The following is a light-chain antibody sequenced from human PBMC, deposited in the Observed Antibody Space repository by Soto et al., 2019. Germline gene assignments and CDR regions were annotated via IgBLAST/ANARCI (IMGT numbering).Light chain of an antibody. CDR3: QDYYNYFPLS. V-gene: IGKV1-5*03. CDR2: QAS. CDR1: QSITTW. Sequence: IQMTQSPSTLSASVGDRVTITCRASQSITTWLAWYQQKPGKAPKLLIYQASTLESGVPSRFSGSGSGTELTLAISSLPTDDFATYYCQDYYNYFPLSFGGGTKVE. J-gene: IGKJ4*01.